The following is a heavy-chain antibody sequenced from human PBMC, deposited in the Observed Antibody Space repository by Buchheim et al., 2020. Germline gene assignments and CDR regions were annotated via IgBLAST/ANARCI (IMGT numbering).Heavy chain of an antibody. CDR2: IYYSGST. Sequence: QVQLQESGPGLVKPSQTLSLTCTVSGGSISSGGYYWSWIRQHPGKSLEWIGYIYYSGSTYYNPSLKSRVTISVDTSKNQFSLKLSSVTAADTAVYYCAMRGPYCSSTSCSFLSVFDPWGQGTL. CDR1: GGSISSGGYY. V-gene: IGHV4-31*03. D-gene: IGHD2-2*01. J-gene: IGHJ5*02. CDR3: AMRGPYCSSTSCSFLSVFDP.